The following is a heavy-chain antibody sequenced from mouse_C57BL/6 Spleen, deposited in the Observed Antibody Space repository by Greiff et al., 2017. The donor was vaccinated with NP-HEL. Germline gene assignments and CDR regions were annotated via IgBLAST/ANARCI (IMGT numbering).Heavy chain of an antibody. V-gene: IGHV1-4*01. Sequence: VQLVESGAELARPGASVKMSCKASGYTFTSYTMHWVKQRPGQGLEWIGYINPSSGYTKYNQKFKDKATLTADKSSSTAYMQLSSLTSEDSAVYYCARGGTGTDYWGQGTTLTVSS. J-gene: IGHJ2*01. CDR1: GYTFTSYT. CDR2: INPSSGYT. D-gene: IGHD4-1*01. CDR3: ARGGTGTDY.